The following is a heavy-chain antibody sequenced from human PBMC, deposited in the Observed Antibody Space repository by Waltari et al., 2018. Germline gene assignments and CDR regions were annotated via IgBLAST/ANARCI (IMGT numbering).Heavy chain of an antibody. J-gene: IGHJ5*02. CDR2: IYTSGST. CDR1: GGSISSYY. CDR3: AREIVLSRYFDWLWGWFDP. Sequence: QVQLQESGPGLVKPSETLSLTCTVSGGSISSYYWSWIRQPAGTGLEWIGRIYTSGSTNYNPSLKSRVTMSVDTSKNQFSLKLSSVTAADTAVYYCAREIVLSRYFDWLWGWFDPWGQGTLVTVSS. D-gene: IGHD3-9*01. V-gene: IGHV4-4*07.